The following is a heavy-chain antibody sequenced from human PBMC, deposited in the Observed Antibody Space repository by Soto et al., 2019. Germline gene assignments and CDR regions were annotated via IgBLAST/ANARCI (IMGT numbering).Heavy chain of an antibody. D-gene: IGHD2-2*01. CDR2: IWYDGSNK. CDR3: AREMRHCISTSCPFDY. J-gene: IGHJ4*02. CDR1: GFTSSSYG. V-gene: IGHV3-33*01. Sequence: GGSLRLSCAASGFTSSSYGMHWVRQAPGKGPEWVAVIWYDGSNKYYADSVKGRFTISRDNSKNTLYLQMNSLRAEDTAVYYCAREMRHCISTSCPFDYWGQGTLVTVSS.